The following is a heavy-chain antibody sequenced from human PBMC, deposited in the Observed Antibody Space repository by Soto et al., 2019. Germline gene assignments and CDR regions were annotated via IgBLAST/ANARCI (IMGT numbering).Heavy chain of an antibody. CDR3: ANRGLREIKDDY. CDR1: GFTFSSYA. V-gene: IGHV3-23*01. D-gene: IGHD4-17*01. Sequence: DVQVLESGGGLVQPGGSLRLSCAASGFTFSSYAMSWVRQAPGKGLEWVSTISAGGGNTYYADSVKGRFTISRDNSKNTLYLQMNSLRAEDTAVYYCANRGLREIKDDYWGQGTLVTVSS. J-gene: IGHJ4*02. CDR2: ISAGGGNT.